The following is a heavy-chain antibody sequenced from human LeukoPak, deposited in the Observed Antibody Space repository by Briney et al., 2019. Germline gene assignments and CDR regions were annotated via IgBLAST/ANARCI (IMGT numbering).Heavy chain of an antibody. CDR1: GGSFSAYY. D-gene: IGHD6-19*01. J-gene: IGHJ4*02. V-gene: IGHV4-34*01. CDR3: VTRHSSTGWYYFDF. Sequence: SETLSLTCAVYGGSFSAYYWTWIRQPPGKGLEWIGEINHSGSTNYNSSLKSRVTMSIDTSKNQFSLKLSSVTAADTAVYYCVTRHSSTGWYYFDFWSQGTLVTVSS. CDR2: INHSGST.